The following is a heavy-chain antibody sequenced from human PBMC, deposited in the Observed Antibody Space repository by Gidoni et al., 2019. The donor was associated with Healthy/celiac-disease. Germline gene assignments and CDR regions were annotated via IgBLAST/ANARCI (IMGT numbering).Heavy chain of an antibody. CDR1: GFPFIRYW. V-gene: IGHV3-7*01. CDR3: ARDMDIVVVPAAVSFDY. Sequence: EVQLVESGGGLVQPGGSLRLSCAASGFPFIRYWMRWVRQAPGKGLEWVANIKQDGSEKDYVDSVKGRFTISRDNAKNSLYLQMNSLRAEDTAVYYCARDMDIVVVPAAVSFDYWGQGTLVTVSS. J-gene: IGHJ4*02. D-gene: IGHD2-2*03. CDR2: IKQDGSEK.